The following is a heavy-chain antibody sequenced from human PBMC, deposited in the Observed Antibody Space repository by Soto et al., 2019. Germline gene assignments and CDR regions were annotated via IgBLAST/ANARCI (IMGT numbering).Heavy chain of an antibody. CDR3: ARDLGGYNWNDDGSEPKDY. D-gene: IGHD1-1*01. J-gene: IGHJ4*02. CDR1: GFTFSDYY. V-gene: IGHV3-11*01. Sequence: PGGSLRLSCAASGFTFSDYYMSWIRQAPGKGLEWVSYISSSGSTIYYADSVKGRFTISRDNAKNSLYLQMNSLRAEDTAVYYCARDLGGYNWNDDGSEPKDYWGQGTLVTVSS. CDR2: ISSSGSTI.